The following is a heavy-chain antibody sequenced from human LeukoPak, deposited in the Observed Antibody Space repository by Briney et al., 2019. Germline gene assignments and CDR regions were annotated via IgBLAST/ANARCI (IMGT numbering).Heavy chain of an antibody. J-gene: IGHJ6*03. Sequence: SETLSLTCTVSGYSISSGYYWGWIRQPPGKGLEWIGSIYHSGSTYYSPSLKSRVTISVDTSKNQFSLKLSSVTAADTAVYYCARSYRNKYYYYMDVWGKGTTVTVSS. CDR3: ARSYRNKYYYYMDV. D-gene: IGHD1/OR15-1a*01. CDR1: GYSISSGYY. CDR2: IYHSGST. V-gene: IGHV4-38-2*02.